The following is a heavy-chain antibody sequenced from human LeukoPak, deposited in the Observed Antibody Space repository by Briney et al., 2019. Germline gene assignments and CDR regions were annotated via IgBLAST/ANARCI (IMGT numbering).Heavy chain of an antibody. V-gene: IGHV1-69*13. CDR2: IIPIFGTA. CDR1: GGTFSSYA. Sequence: SVKLSCKASGGTFSSYAISWVRQAPGQGLEWMGGIIPIFGTANYAQKFQGRVTITADESTSTAYMELSSLRSEDTAVYYCARDYYGSGSYYNGWFDPWGQGTLVTVSS. D-gene: IGHD3-10*01. CDR3: ARDYYGSGSYYNGWFDP. J-gene: IGHJ5*02.